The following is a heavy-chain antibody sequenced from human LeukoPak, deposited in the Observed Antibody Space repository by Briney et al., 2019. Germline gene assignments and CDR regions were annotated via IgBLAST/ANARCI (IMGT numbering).Heavy chain of an antibody. J-gene: IGHJ3*01. V-gene: IGHV3-30*03. D-gene: IGHD2-2*01. CDR1: GFAFTDYD. Sequence: GRSLRLSCAASGFAFTDYDFHWIRQAPGKGLEWLTITSFDGSNTYYANSVKGRFTFSRDNSKNTVYLQMNSLRVEDTAVYYCVRDGIGVKAIVVVPAAKDAFDVWGQGTVVTVSS. CDR2: TSFDGSNT. CDR3: VRDGIGVKAIVVVPAAKDAFDV.